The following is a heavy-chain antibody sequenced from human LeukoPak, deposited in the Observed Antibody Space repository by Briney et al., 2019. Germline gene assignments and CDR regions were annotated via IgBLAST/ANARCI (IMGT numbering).Heavy chain of an antibody. CDR2: IIPIFGTA. D-gene: IGHD6-19*01. CDR3: ARDSSGWENWFDS. CDR1: GGTFSSYA. J-gene: IGHJ5*01. Sequence: SVKVSCKASGGTFSSYAISWVRQAPGQGLEWMGGIIPIFGTANYAQKFQGRVTITADESTSTAYMELSSLRSEDTAVYYCARDSSGWENWFDSWGQGTLVTVSS. V-gene: IGHV1-69*13.